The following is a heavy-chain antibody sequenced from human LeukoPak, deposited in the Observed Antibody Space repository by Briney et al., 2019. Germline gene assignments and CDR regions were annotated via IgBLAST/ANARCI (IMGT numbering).Heavy chain of an antibody. CDR3: AKDWRADYYYYYGVDV. Sequence: GGSLRLSCAASEFTFRNYATSWVRQAPGKGLEWVSTISGSGGSTYYADSVKGRFTISRDNSKNTLYLQMNSLRAEDTAVYYCAKDWRADYYYYYGVDVWGQGTTVTVSS. J-gene: IGHJ6*02. CDR2: ISGSGGST. V-gene: IGHV3-23*01. CDR1: EFTFRNYA.